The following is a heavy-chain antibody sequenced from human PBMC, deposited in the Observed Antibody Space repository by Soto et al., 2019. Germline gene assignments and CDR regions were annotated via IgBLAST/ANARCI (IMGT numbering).Heavy chain of an antibody. CDR1: GFTFSAYW. J-gene: IGHJ4*02. CDR3: ARGPRVSSTGTGAH. V-gene: IGHV3-74*01. D-gene: IGHD1-1*01. Sequence: RGGSLRLSCSVSGFTFSAYWMHWVRQVPGKGLTWVSRISDDGSTATYADSVKGRFVISRDNAKNSLYLEMNTLRADDSGLYYCARGPRVSSTGTGAHWGRGTLVTVSS. CDR2: ISDDGSTA.